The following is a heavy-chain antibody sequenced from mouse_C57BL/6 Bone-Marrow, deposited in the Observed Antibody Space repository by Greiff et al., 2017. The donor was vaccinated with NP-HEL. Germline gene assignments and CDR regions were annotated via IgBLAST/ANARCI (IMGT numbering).Heavy chain of an antibody. D-gene: IGHD1-1*01. CDR1: GFTFSSYG. CDR3: AREGYYGSSYVGCYYAMDY. J-gene: IGHJ4*01. V-gene: IGHV5-6*01. CDR2: ISSGGSYT. Sequence: EVQRVESGGDLVKPGGSLKLSCAASGFTFSSYGMSWVRQTPDKRLEWVATISSGGSYTYYPDSVKGRFTISRDNAKNTLYLQMSSLKSEDTAMYYCAREGYYGSSYVGCYYAMDYWGQGTSVTVSS.